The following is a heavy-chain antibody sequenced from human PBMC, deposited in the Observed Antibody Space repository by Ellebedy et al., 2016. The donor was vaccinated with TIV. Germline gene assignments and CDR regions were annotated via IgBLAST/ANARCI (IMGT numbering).Heavy chain of an antibody. J-gene: IGHJ6*02. V-gene: IGHV4-59*08. CDR1: GSSISGYY. Sequence: MPSETLSLTCIVSGSSISGYYWSWIRQPPGKGLEYIGHIHYSGNSDYNPSLKSRLLISVDASKNQFSLRLRSVTAADTAVYYCARLPSNYGRQLGMDVWGQGATVTVSS. CDR3: ARLPSNYGRQLGMDV. D-gene: IGHD3-10*01. CDR2: IHYSGNS.